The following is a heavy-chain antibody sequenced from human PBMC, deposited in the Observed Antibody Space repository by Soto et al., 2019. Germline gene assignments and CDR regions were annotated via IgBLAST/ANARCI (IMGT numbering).Heavy chain of an antibody. J-gene: IGHJ5*01. D-gene: IGHD2-8*01. CDR1: GFTFSSYA. Sequence: GGSLRLSCAASGFTFSSYAMSWVRQAPGKGLEWVSAISGSGGSTYYADSVKGRFTISRDTSTNTAYMELRSLRSDDTAVYYCGRSSSMLGAGWSDSWGRGTLVTVSS. CDR2: ISGSGGST. V-gene: IGHV3-23*01. CDR3: GRSSSMLGAGWSDS.